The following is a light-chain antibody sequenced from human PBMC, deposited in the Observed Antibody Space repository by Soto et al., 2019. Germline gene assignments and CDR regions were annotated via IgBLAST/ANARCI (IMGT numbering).Light chain of an antibody. CDR1: QSVSNNY. Sequence: GTVSLTTGERATLSCRASQSVSNNYLAWYQQKPGQAPRLLIYGASNRATGIPDRFSGSGSGTDFTLTISRLEPEDFAVYYCQQYGISGTFGQGAKL. V-gene: IGKV3-20*01. CDR3: QQYGISGT. J-gene: IGKJ1*01. CDR2: GAS.